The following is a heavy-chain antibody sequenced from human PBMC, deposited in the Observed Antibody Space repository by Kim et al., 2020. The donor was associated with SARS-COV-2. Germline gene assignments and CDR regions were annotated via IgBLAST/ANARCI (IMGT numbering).Heavy chain of an antibody. CDR3: AKDRGVVGANYLDP. D-gene: IGHD1-26*01. Sequence: YVDSVKGRFTNSSDNSKNTLYLEMHSLRVEDTAVYYCAKDRGVVGANYLDPWGQGTLVTVSS. J-gene: IGHJ5*02. V-gene: IGHV3-33*06.